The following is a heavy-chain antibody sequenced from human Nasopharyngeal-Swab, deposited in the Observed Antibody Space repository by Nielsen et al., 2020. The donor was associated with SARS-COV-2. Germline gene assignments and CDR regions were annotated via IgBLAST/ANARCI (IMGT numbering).Heavy chain of an antibody. V-gene: IGHV3-9*01. CDR2: ISWNSGSI. Sequence: GSFWRLSCVASGFTFADYAMHWVRHVPGKGLEWVSGISWNSGSIGYADSVKGRFTISRDNAKNTLSLQMNSLTPADTAVYFCVRGPVEGATGYFQFWGQGTLVTVSS. J-gene: IGHJ1*01. CDR1: GFTFADYA. CDR3: VRGPVEGATGYFQF. D-gene: IGHD1-26*01.